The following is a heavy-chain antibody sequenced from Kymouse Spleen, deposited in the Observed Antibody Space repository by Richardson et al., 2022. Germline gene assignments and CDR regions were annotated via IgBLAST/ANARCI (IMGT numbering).Heavy chain of an antibody. J-gene: IGHJ6*02. V-gene: IGHV3-20*d01. CDR2: INWNGGST. CDR3: ARDPRITGTNYYYYGMDV. Sequence: EVQLVESGGGVVRPGGSLRLSCAASGFTFDDYGMSWVRQAPGKGLEWVSGINWNGGSTGYADSVKGRFTISRDNAKNSLYLQMNSLRAEDTALYYCARDPRITGTNYYYYGMDVWGQGTTVTVSS. CDR1: GFTFDDYG. D-gene: IGHD1-20*01,IGHD1-7*01.